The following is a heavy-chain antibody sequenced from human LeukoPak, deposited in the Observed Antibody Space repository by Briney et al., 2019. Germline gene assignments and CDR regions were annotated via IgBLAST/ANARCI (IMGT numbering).Heavy chain of an antibody. CDR1: GGSFSGYY. CDR2: INHSGST. Sequence: PSETLSLTCAVYGGSFSGYYWSWIRQPPGKGLEWIGEINHSGSTNYSPSLKSRVTISVDTSKNQFSLKLSSVTAADTAVYYCARGPRGYNYGRDVWGQGTTVTVSS. CDR3: ARGPRGYNYGRDV. V-gene: IGHV4-34*01. D-gene: IGHD5-12*01. J-gene: IGHJ6*02.